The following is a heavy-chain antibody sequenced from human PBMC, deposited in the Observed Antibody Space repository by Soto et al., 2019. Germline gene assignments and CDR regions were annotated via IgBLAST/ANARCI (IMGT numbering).Heavy chain of an antibody. CDR2: IYYSGST. V-gene: IGHV4-31*03. J-gene: IGHJ4*02. CDR3: ARGPGI. Sequence: QVQLQESCPGLVKPSQTLSLTCTVSCGSISSGAYYWSWIRQHPGKGLAWIGYIYYSGSTYYNPSLKRRVTSSGDTSKNQFSLKLSSVTAADTAVYYCARGPGICGQGNLVTVSS. CDR1: CGSISSGAYY.